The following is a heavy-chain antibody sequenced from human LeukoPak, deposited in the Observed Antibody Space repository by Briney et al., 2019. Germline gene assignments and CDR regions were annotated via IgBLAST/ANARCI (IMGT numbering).Heavy chain of an antibody. Sequence: PSETLSLTCTVSGGSISSYYWSWLRQSPGKGLEWIGYIYSTGSTNPNPFLKSRVNISLDTSKNQFSLNLTSVTAADTAFYYCARHGSRMSPFTIWGQGTVVTVSS. D-gene: IGHD2-2*03. CDR1: GGSISSYY. J-gene: IGHJ3*02. V-gene: IGHV4-59*08. CDR3: ARHGSRMSPFTI. CDR2: IYSTGST.